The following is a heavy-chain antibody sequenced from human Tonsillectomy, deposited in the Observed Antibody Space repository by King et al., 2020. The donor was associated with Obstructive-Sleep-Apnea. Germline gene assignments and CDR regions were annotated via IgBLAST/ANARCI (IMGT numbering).Heavy chain of an antibody. Sequence: QLVQSGGGLVKPGGSLRLSCAASGFTFSSYSMNWVRQAPGKGLEWVSSISSSSSYIYYAASVKGRFTISRDNAKNSLYLQMNSLRAEDTAVYYCARDRISGIAVAGTLDYWGQGTLVTVSS. V-gene: IGHV3-21*01. D-gene: IGHD6-19*01. CDR2: ISSSSSYI. CDR1: GFTFSSYS. J-gene: IGHJ4*02. CDR3: ARDRISGIAVAGTLDY.